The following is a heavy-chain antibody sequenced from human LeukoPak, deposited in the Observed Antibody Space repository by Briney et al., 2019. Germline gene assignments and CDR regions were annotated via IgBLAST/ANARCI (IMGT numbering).Heavy chain of an antibody. J-gene: IGHJ4*02. CDR1: GYTFTGYY. CDR3: ARDFGTYYDILTGDEGY. CDR2: INPNSGGT. D-gene: IGHD3-9*01. V-gene: IGHV1-2*02. Sequence: ASVKVSCKASGYTFTGYYMHWVRQAPGQGLEWMGWINPNSGGTNYAQKFQGRVTMTRDTSISTAYMELSRLRSDDTAVYYCARDFGTYYDILTGDEGYWGRGTLVTVSS.